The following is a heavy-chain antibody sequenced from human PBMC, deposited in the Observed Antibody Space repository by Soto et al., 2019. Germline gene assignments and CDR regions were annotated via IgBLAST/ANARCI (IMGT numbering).Heavy chain of an antibody. Sequence: QVQLVESGGGVVQPERSLRLSCAASGFTFSSYAMHWVRQAPGKGLEWVAVISYEGSNKYYADSVKGRFTISRDNSKSTLYLQMNSLRAEDTAVYYCASGHSTSQYFFGCWGQGTLVTVSS. V-gene: IGHV3-30-3*01. J-gene: IGHJ4*02. CDR3: ASGHSTSQYFFGC. CDR1: GFTFSSYA. CDR2: ISYEGSNK. D-gene: IGHD6-13*01.